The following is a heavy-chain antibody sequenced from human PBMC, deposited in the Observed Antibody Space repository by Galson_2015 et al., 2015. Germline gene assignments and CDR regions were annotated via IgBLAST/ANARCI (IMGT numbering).Heavy chain of an antibody. D-gene: IGHD2/OR15-2a*01. CDR2: INSGSTI. CDR1: GFTFSDYY. J-gene: IGHJ4*02. Sequence: SLRLSCAASGFTFSDYYMSWIRQAPGKGLEWISYINSGSTIYYADSVKGRFTISRDNAKNSLYLQMNSLRVEDTAVYYCARSRSTDYSLDYWGQGTLVTVSS. CDR3: ARSRSTDYSLDY. V-gene: IGHV3-11*01.